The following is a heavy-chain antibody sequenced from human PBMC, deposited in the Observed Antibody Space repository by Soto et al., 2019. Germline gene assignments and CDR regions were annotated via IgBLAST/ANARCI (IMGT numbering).Heavy chain of an antibody. CDR1: GVSVNSDDYY. J-gene: IGHJ4*02. V-gene: IGHV4-61*03. Sequence: QVQLQESGPGLVKPSETLSLTCTVSGVSVNSDDYYWSWIRQPPGKGLEWIGYIYYTGSTTYNPSLKSRVTISLVTSRNHFSLSLSSVTAADTAVFYCAREYSNSPEAFDFWGRGTLVTVSS. CDR3: AREYSNSPEAFDF. CDR2: IYYTGST. D-gene: IGHD6-6*01.